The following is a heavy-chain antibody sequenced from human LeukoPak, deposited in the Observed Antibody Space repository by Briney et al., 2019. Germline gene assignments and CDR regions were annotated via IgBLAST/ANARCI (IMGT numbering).Heavy chain of an antibody. CDR1: GFTLDDYA. D-gene: IGHD3-22*01. CDR2: ISWNSGSI. Sequence: SLRLSCAASGFTLDDYAMHCVREAPGKGLEWVSGISWNSGSIGYADSVKGRFTISRDNTKNSLYLQMNSLRAEDTALYYCAKGRGTMIVVYYFDYWGQGTLVTVSS. CDR3: AKGRGTMIVVYYFDY. V-gene: IGHV3-9*01. J-gene: IGHJ4*02.